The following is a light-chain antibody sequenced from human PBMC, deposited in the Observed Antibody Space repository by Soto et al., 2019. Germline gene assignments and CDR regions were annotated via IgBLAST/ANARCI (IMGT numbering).Light chain of an antibody. CDR1: QSVSSSY. Sequence: EIVLTQSPCTLSLSPGERSTLSCRASQSVSSSYLAWYQQKPGQAPRLLIYGASSRATGIPDRFSGSGSGTDFTLTISRLEPEDFAVYYCQHYGSSHTFGKGTKQEIK. V-gene: IGKV3-20*01. CDR2: GAS. J-gene: IGKJ2*01. CDR3: QHYGSSHT.